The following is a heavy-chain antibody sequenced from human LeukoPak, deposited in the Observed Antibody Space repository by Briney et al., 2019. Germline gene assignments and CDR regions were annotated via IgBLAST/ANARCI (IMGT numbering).Heavy chain of an antibody. CDR2: IYPSGGSA. J-gene: IGHJ6*02. CDR3: ASSAEGDYGMDV. V-gene: IGHV1-46*01. CDR1: GYTFTSYY. Sequence: ASVKVSCKASGYTFTSYYMHWVRQAPGQGLEWMGIIYPSGGSASYAQKFQGRVTMTRDTSTSTVYMELSSLRSEDTAVYYCASSAEGDYGMDVWGQGTTVTVSS. D-gene: IGHD1-26*01.